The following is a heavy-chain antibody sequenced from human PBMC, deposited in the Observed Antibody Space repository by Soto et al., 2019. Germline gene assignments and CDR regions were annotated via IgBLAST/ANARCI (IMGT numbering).Heavy chain of an antibody. CDR1: GGSISSYY. V-gene: IGHV4-59*01. CDR2: IYYSGST. CDR3: ARASESTAEMLFDY. D-gene: IGHD2-2*01. Sequence: LSLTCTVSGGSISSYYWSWIRQPPGKGLEWIGYIYYSGSTNYNPSLKSRVTISVDTSKNQFSLKLSSVTAADTAVYYCARASESTAEMLFDYSAQRTLVTVSS. J-gene: IGHJ4*02.